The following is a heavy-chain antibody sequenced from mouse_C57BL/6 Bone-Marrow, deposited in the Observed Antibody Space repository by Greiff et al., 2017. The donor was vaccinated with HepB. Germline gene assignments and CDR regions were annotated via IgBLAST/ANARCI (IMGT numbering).Heavy chain of an antibody. V-gene: IGHV5-4*01. CDR2: ISDGGSYT. CDR3: AREGGYGSGRAGFAY. Sequence: EVKLMESGGGLVKPGGSLKLSCAASGFTFSSYAMSWVRQTPEKRLEWVATISDGGSYTYYPDNVKGRFTIYRDNAKNNRYLQMSHLKSEDTAMYYCAREGGYGSGRAGFAYRGQGALVTVSA. J-gene: IGHJ3*01. D-gene: IGHD1-1*01. CDR1: GFTFSSYA.